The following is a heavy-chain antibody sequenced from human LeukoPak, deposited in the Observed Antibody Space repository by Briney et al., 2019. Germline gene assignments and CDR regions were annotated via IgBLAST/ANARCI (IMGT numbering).Heavy chain of an antibody. D-gene: IGHD5-18*01. CDR1: GGSISSGDYY. V-gene: IGHV4-30-4*08. J-gene: IGHJ4*02. Sequence: SETLSLTCTVSGGSISSGDYYWSWIRQPPGKGLEWIGYIYYSGSTYYNPSLKSRVTISVDTSKNQFSLKLSSVTAADTAVYYCAGIRGYSYAAGYWGQGILVTVSS. CDR2: IYYSGST. CDR3: AGIRGYSYAAGY.